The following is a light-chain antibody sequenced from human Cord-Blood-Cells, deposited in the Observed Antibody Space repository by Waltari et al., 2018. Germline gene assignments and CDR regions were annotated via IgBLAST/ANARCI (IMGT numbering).Light chain of an antibody. Sequence: QSALTQPASVSGSPGQSITIPCTGTSSDVGGYNYFSWYQQHPGKAPNLMIYDVSNRPSGVSNRFSGSKSGNTASLTISGLQAEDEADYYCSSYTSSSTLVFGTGTKVTVL. CDR3: SSYTSSSTLV. J-gene: IGLJ1*01. CDR1: SSDVGGYNY. V-gene: IGLV2-14*01. CDR2: DVS.